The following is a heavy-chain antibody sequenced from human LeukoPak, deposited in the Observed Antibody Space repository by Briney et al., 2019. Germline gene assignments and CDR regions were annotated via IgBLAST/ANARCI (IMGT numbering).Heavy chain of an antibody. J-gene: IGHJ4*02. CDR3: ARQTERTYYYDSSGYYEPPLDY. Sequence: GGSLRLSCAASGFTFSSYAMHWVCHAPGKGLEWVAVISYDGSNKYYADSVKGRFTISRDNSKNTLYLQMNSLRAEDTAVYYCARQTERTYYYDSSGYYEPPLDYWGQGTLVTVSS. CDR1: GFTFSSYA. D-gene: IGHD3-22*01. CDR2: ISYDGSNK. V-gene: IGHV3-30*01.